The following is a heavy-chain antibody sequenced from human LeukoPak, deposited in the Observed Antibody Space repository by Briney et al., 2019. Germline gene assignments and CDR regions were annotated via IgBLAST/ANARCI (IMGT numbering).Heavy chain of an antibody. CDR3: AKDKIMMVYATYFDY. V-gene: IGHV3-23*01. CDR2: ISGSGGST. J-gene: IGHJ4*02. CDR1: KCTFSSYA. Sequence: GGSLRLSCAASKCTFSSYAMSWVRQAPGKGLEWVSAISGSGGSTYYADSVKGRFTISRDNSKNTLYLQMNSLRAEDTAVYYCAKDKIMMVYATYFDYWGQGTLVTVSS. D-gene: IGHD2-8*01.